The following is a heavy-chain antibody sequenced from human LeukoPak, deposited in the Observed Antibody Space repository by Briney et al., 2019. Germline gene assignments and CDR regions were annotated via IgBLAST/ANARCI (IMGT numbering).Heavy chain of an antibody. Sequence: GGSLRLSCAASGFTFSNAWMSWVRQAPGKGLEWGSGISGSGARTYYADSVKGRFTISRDNSKNTVFLQINTLRADDTAVYYCAKESGLELDYWGQGTLVTVSS. CDR2: ISGSGART. CDR1: GFTFSNAW. V-gene: IGHV3-23*01. CDR3: AKESGLELDY. D-gene: IGHD3-10*01. J-gene: IGHJ4*02.